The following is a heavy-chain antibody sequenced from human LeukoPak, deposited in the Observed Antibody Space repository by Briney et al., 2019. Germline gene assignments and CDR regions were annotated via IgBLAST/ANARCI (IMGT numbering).Heavy chain of an antibody. Sequence: GGSLRLSCAGSGFIFSNAWMNWVRQAPGKGLEWVGRIKSEVDGETLDYAAPVKGRFTISRDDSKNMVYLQMNSLTTVDTAVYYCATGGPKIDYWGQGTLVTVSS. V-gene: IGHV3-15*07. CDR2: IKSEVDGETL. CDR3: ATGGPKIDY. CDR1: GFIFSNAW. J-gene: IGHJ4*02.